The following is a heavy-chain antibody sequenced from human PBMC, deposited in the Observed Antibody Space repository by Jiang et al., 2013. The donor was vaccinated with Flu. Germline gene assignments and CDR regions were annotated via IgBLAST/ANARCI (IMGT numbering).Heavy chain of an antibody. CDR2: ISYSGTT. D-gene: IGHD2-21*01. Sequence: GLVKPSQTLSLTCTVSGDSISSGGYYWGWIRQPPGKGLEWIGSISYSGTTYYNPSLSSRVTVSVDLSKNQFSLKLISVTAADTAVYYCARGPRLTFDFWGQGTLVAVSS. V-gene: IGHV4-39*07. J-gene: IGHJ4*02. CDR3: ARGPRLTFDF. CDR1: GDSISSGGYY.